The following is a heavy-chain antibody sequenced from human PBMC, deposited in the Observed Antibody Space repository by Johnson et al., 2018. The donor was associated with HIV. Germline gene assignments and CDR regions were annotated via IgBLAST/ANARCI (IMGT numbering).Heavy chain of an antibody. J-gene: IGHJ3*02. D-gene: IGHD6-13*01. CDR2: IWSDGSNK. Sequence: QVQLVESGGGVVQPGRSVRLSCAASGLSFSSYGMEWVRQAPGKGLEWVAVIWSDGSNKYYADSVKGRFTISRDNAKNSLYLQMNSLRGEDTALYYCARARGQLTRGDDAFDIWGQGTMVTVSS. CDR1: GLSFSSYG. V-gene: IGHV3-33*01. CDR3: ARARGQLTRGDDAFDI.